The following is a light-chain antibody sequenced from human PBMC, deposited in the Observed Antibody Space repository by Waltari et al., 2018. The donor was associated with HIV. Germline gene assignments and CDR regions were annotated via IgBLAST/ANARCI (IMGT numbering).Light chain of an antibody. Sequence: QSVLTQPPSASGTPGHSVTFSCSGSSSNIGSNTVTWYRQFPGTAPKILINSNNQRPSGVPDRFSGSKSGTSASLAISGLQSEDEADYYCAAWDDNLNGYVFGAGTKVTVL. CDR3: AAWDDNLNGYV. CDR1: SSNIGSNT. J-gene: IGLJ1*01. CDR2: SNN. V-gene: IGLV1-44*01.